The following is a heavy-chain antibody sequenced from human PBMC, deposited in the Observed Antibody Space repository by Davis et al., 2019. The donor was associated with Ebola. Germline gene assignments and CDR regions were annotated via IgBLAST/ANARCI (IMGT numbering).Heavy chain of an antibody. CDR1: GGSISGSDFY. Sequence: PSETLSLTCTVSGGSISGSDFYWSWVRQPTGKGLEWIAYIYFSGITGYNPSLRSRATIPVDTSKNQFSLRLTSVTAAEPAVYYCARGYTSGLGWFDPWGQGTLVTVSS. CDR3: ARGYTSGLGWFDP. D-gene: IGHD6-19*01. CDR2: IYFSGIT. J-gene: IGHJ5*02. V-gene: IGHV4-31*03.